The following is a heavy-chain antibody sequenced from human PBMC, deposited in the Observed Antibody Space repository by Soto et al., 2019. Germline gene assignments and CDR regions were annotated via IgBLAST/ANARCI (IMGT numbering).Heavy chain of an antibody. CDR3: ARGAPGY. Sequence: QVQLQLWGAGLLKPSETLSLTCAVYGGSFSGYDWTWIRQPPGKGLEWIGEINHSGNTNYNPSLKSRVTISADTSKNQFSLKLSSVTAADTAVYYCARGAPGYWGQGSLVTVSS. V-gene: IGHV4-34*01. J-gene: IGHJ4*02. CDR2: INHSGNT. CDR1: GGSFSGYD.